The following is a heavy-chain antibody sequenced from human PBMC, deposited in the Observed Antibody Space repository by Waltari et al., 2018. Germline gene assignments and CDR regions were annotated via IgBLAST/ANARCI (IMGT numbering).Heavy chain of an antibody. CDR2: IYSGGST. CDR3: ARALGSYGVYYGMDV. D-gene: IGHD1-26*01. Sequence: EVQLVESGGGLIQPGGSLRLSCAASGFTVSSNYMSWVRQAPGKGLEWVSVIYSGGSTYYADSVKGRCTISRDNSKNTLYLQMNSLRAEDTAVYYCARALGSYGVYYGMDVWGQGTTVTVSS. J-gene: IGHJ6*02. V-gene: IGHV3-53*01. CDR1: GFTVSSNY.